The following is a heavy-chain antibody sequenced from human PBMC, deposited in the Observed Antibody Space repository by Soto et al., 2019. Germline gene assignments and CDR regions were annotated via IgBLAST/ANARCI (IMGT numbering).Heavy chain of an antibody. CDR1: GGSISSSNW. J-gene: IGHJ6*02. CDR3: ASRTYAMDV. Sequence: QVQLQESGPGLVKPSGTLSLTCAVSGGSISSSNWWSWVRQPPGKGLEWIGEIFHNGNTYSNPSLTGRVTMSVDKPKNQFSLNLNSVPAADTAVYYCASRTYAMDVWGQGTTVTVSS. V-gene: IGHV4-4*02. CDR2: IFHNGNT.